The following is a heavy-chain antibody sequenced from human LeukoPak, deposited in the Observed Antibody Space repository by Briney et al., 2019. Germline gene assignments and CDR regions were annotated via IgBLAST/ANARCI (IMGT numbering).Heavy chain of an antibody. J-gene: IGHJ4*02. CDR1: GVSVSSGSYY. CDR3: ARLGAGPTYYDFWSGYSSFYFDY. V-gene: IGHV4-61*01. CDR2: IYNSGST. Sequence: SETLSLTCTVSGVSVSSGSYYWSWIRQPPGKGLEWIVYIYNSGSTNYNPSLKSRVTISVDTSKNQFSLKLSSVTAADTAVYYCARLGAGPTYYDFWSGYSSFYFDYWGQGTLVTVSS. D-gene: IGHD3-3*01.